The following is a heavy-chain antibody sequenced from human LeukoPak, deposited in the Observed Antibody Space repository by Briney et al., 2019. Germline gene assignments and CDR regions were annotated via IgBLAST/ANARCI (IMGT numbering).Heavy chain of an antibody. D-gene: IGHD6-13*01. CDR2: LYYSGST. CDR3: ARVTGIAAAGTDYYYYYMDV. V-gene: IGHV4-39*07. Sequence: SETLSLTCTVSGGSISSSSRYWGWIRQPPGKGLEWIGSLYYSGSTYYNPSLKSRITMSVDTSKNQFSLKLTSMTAADTAVYYCARVTGIAAAGTDYYYYYMDVWGKGTTVTISS. J-gene: IGHJ6*03. CDR1: GGSISSSSRY.